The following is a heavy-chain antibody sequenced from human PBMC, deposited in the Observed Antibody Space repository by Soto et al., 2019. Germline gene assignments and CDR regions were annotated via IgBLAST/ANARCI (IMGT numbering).Heavy chain of an antibody. CDR2: ISAYNGNT. J-gene: IGHJ4*02. Sequence: VASVKVSCKASGYTFTSYGISWVRQAPGQGLEWMGWISAYNGNTNYAQKLQGRVTMTTDTSTSTAYMELRSLRSDDTAVYYCASRSYYYDSSGPSYYFDYWGQGTLVTVSS. CDR3: ASRSYYYDSSGPSYYFDY. V-gene: IGHV1-18*01. CDR1: GYTFTSYG. D-gene: IGHD3-22*01.